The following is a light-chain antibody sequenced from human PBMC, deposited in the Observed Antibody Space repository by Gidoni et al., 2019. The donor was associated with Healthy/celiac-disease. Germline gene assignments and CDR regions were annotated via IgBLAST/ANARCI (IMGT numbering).Light chain of an antibody. CDR2: AAS. CDR3: QQGYSTPYT. V-gene: IGKV1-39*01. J-gene: IGKJ2*01. CDR1: QSISSY. Sequence: EIQMTPSPSSLSASVGDRVTITCRASQSISSYLNWYQQKPGKAPKLLIYAASSLQSGVPSRFSGSGSGTDFTLTISSLQPEDFATYYCQQGYSTPYTFGQGTKLEIK.